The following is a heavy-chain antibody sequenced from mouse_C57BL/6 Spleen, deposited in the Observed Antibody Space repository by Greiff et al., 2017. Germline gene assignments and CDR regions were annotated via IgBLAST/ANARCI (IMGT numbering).Heavy chain of an antibody. D-gene: IGHD1-1*01. Sequence: EVKLVESGPGLVKPSQSLSLTCSVTGYSITSGYYWNWIRQFPGNKLEWMGYISYDGSNNYNPSLKNRISITRDTSKNQFFLKLNSVTTEDTATYYCARLTTVVAKGYFDYWGQGTTLTVSS. CDR2: ISYDGSN. V-gene: IGHV3-6*01. CDR1: GYSITSGYY. J-gene: IGHJ2*01. CDR3: ARLTTVVAKGYFDY.